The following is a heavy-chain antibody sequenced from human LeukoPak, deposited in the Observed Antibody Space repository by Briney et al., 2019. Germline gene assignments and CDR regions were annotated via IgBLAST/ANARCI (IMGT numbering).Heavy chain of an antibody. CDR2: ISASGGST. Sequence: PGGSLRLSCAASGFTFSSYAMNWVRQAPGKGLEWVSAISASGGSTYYADSVKGGFTISRENSKNTLYLQMNSLRAEDTAVYYCAKGKRITIFGVLRGGSDWFDPWGQGTLVTVSS. D-gene: IGHD3-3*01. CDR1: GFTFSSYA. CDR3: AKGKRITIFGVLRGGSDWFDP. J-gene: IGHJ5*02. V-gene: IGHV3-23*01.